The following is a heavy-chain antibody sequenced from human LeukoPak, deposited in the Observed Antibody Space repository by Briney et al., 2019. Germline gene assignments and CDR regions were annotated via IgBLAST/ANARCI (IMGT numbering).Heavy chain of an antibody. V-gene: IGHV1-2*02. CDR3: ARVRLADERAWAY. Sequence: AASVKVSCKASGYTFSDFYIHWVRQAPGQGLEYVGWITPKSGDTYSPQRFQGRVTMTRDASISTAYMELSSLRSDDTAVYFCARVRLADERAWAYWGQGTLVTVSS. J-gene: IGHJ4*02. CDR2: ITPKSGDT. CDR1: GYTFSDFY. D-gene: IGHD3-3*02.